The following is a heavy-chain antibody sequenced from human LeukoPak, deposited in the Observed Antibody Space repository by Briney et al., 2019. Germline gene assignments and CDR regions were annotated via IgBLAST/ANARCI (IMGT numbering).Heavy chain of an antibody. CDR1: GYTFSNYG. CDR2: ISAYNSNT. V-gene: IGHV1-18*01. J-gene: IGHJ4*02. CDR3: ARTGWLQSDPFDS. Sequence: ASVKASCKASGYTFSNYGFSWVRQAPGQGLEWMVWISAYNSNTNYTQKLQGRVTMTTDPSTTTAYMELRSLISADTAVYYCARTGWLQSDPFDSWGQGTLVTVSS. D-gene: IGHD5-24*01.